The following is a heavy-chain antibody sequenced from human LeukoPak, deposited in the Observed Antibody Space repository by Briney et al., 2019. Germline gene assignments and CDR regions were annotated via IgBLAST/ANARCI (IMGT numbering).Heavy chain of an antibody. D-gene: IGHD6-13*01. CDR3: AREVRYTSSWYVYYYFDY. CDR1: GFTFSDYY. Sequence: GGSLRLSCAASGFTFSDYYMSWIRQAPGKGLEWVAHISSSGSTIEYADSVRGRFAISRDNAKNSLYLQMITLSVEDTAVYYCAREVRYTSSWYVYYYFDYWGQGTLVTVSS. J-gene: IGHJ4*02. V-gene: IGHV3-11*01. CDR2: ISSSGSTI.